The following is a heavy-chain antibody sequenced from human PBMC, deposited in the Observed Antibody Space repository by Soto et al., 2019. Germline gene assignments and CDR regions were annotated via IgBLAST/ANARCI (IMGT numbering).Heavy chain of an antibody. J-gene: IGHJ4*02. Sequence: SETLSLTCAVYGGSFSGYYWSWIRQPPGKGLEWIGEINHSGSTNYNPSLKSRVTISVDTSKNQFSLKLSSVTAADTAVYYCARAQLCGGDCYDGFDYWGQGTLVTVSS. D-gene: IGHD2-21*02. V-gene: IGHV4-34*01. CDR2: INHSGST. CDR3: ARAQLCGGDCYDGFDY. CDR1: GGSFSGYY.